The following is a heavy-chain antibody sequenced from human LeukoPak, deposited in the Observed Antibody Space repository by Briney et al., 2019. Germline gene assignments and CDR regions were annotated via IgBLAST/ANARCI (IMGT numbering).Heavy chain of an antibody. D-gene: IGHD2-2*01. CDR3: ARARVRNQLLLLGDY. V-gene: IGHV3-30-3*01. CDR1: GFTFSSYA. J-gene: IGHJ4*02. Sequence: PGRSLRLSCAASGFTFSSYAMHWVRQAPGKGLEWVAVISYDGSNKYYADSVKGRFTISRDNSKNTLYLQMNNLRAEDTAVYYCARARVRNQLLLLGDYWGQGTLVTVSS. CDR2: ISYDGSNK.